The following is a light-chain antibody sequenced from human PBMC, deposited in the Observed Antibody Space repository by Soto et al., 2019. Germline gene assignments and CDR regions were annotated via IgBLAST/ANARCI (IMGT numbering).Light chain of an antibody. CDR2: DDN. J-gene: IGLJ1*01. CDR3: GSWDSSLGAYV. V-gene: IGLV1-51*01. CDR1: SSNIGGNS. Sequence: QSVLTQPPSVSAGPGQKVTISCSGSSSNIGGNSVSWYQQLPGTAPKLLIYDDNKRPSGIPDRFSGSKSGTSATLGITGFQTGDEADYYCGSWDSSLGAYVFGTGTKVTVL.